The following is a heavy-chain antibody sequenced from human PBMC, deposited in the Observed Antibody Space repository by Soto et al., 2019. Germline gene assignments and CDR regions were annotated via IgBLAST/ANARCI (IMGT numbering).Heavy chain of an antibody. CDR2: IYYTGST. CDR3: ARLTSGYYANFDH. J-gene: IGHJ4*02. CDR1: GGSISNYY. D-gene: IGHD3-22*01. V-gene: IGHV4-59*08. Sequence: SETLSLTCTVSGGSISNYYWTWVRQPPGKGLEWIGYIYYTGSTNYNPSLKSRVTISLDTSKNQFSLKLSSVTAADTAVYYCARLTSGYYANFDHWGQGTLVTVSS.